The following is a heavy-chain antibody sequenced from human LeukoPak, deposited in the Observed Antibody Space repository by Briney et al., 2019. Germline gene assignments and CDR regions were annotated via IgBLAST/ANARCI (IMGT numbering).Heavy chain of an antibody. CDR3: TRDDMPVPGTHKYDY. V-gene: IGHV1-2*02. Sequence: ASVKVSCKASGYTFTGHYMHWVRQAPGQGPEWMGWISPNSGGANYAQKFQGRVTMTRDTSITTAYMELNSLTSDDTAIYYCTRDDMPVPGTHKYDYWGQGTLVTVSS. D-gene: IGHD1/OR15-1a*01. J-gene: IGHJ4*02. CDR2: ISPNSGGA. CDR1: GYTFTGHY.